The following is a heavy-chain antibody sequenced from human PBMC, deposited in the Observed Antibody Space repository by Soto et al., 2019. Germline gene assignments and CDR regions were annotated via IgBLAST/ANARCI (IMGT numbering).Heavy chain of an antibody. V-gene: IGHV6-1*01. CDR1: GVSVSSNSAG. J-gene: IGHJ4*01. D-gene: IGHD1-26*01. Sequence: SQTLSLPCAITGVSVSSNSAGWSWVRQSPSRGLEWLGRTYYRSKWYYEYAVSVRGRITINPDTSKNQYSLQLNSVTPEDTAVYFCARGEQYSGRIFDYWGQGTLVTVSS. CDR2: TYYRSKWYY. CDR3: ARGEQYSGRIFDY.